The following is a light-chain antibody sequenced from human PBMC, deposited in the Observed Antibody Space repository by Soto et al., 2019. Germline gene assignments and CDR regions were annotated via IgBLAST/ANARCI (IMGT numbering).Light chain of an antibody. CDR2: DVS. J-gene: IGLJ1*01. Sequence: QSALTQPASVSGSAGPSITISCTGASSGVGGYNYVSWYQQHPGKAPKLMIYDVSNRPSGVSNRFSGSKSGNTASLTISGLQAEDEGDYYCSSYTSSSAYVFGTGTKVTVL. V-gene: IGLV2-14*01. CDR3: SSYTSSSAYV. CDR1: SSGVGGYNY.